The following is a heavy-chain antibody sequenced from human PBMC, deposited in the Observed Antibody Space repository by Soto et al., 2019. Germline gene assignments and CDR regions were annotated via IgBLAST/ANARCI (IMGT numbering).Heavy chain of an antibody. Sequence: QVQLVQSGDEVRKPGSSVKVSCKASGYIFVNYGIAWVRQAPGQGLEWMGWISPYSGNTHYASKVQGRLTMTTDTSTSTAAMGPRSLPSGDTAVYYCAMVDNYVTPTPQDVWGQGTTVTVSS. V-gene: IGHV1-18*01. D-gene: IGHD3-16*01. J-gene: IGHJ6*02. CDR2: ISPYSGNT. CDR3: AMVDNYVTPTPQDV. CDR1: GYIFVNYG.